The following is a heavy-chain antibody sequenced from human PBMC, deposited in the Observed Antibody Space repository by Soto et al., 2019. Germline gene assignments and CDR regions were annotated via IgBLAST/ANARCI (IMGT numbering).Heavy chain of an antibody. CDR3: ATHPPYGPLDH. J-gene: IGHJ4*02. V-gene: IGHV4-34*01. CDR1: GGSLSGYY. D-gene: IGHD4-17*01. Sequence: PSETLSLTCAVYGGSLSGYYWTWIRLPPGKGLEWIGEINHSGSTNYNPSLKSRGTISVDTSKNQFSLRLTSVTAADTAVYYCATHPPYGPLDHWGQGTLVTVPS. CDR2: INHSGST.